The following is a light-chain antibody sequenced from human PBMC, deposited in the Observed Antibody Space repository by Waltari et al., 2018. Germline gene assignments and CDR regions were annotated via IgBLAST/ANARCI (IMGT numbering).Light chain of an antibody. Sequence: VMTQSPATLSVSRGGRATLSCRASQSVNSNLAWYQQKPGQAPRLLMYAASTRATGIPARFSGSGSGTEFTLTITSLQSEDSAVYYCQQYDKWPPMYTFGQGTKLDIK. CDR1: QSVNSN. V-gene: IGKV3-15*01. CDR2: AAS. J-gene: IGKJ2*01. CDR3: QQYDKWPPMYT.